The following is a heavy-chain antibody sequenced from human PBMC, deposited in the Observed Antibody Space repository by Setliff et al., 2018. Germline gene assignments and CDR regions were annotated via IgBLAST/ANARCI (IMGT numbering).Heavy chain of an antibody. CDR3: ARDRGSGSYFLRYFDY. CDR1: GFTFSSYW. V-gene: IGHV3-74*01. J-gene: IGHJ4*01. CDR2: INSDGSST. Sequence: PGGSLRLSCAASGFTFSSYWMHWVRQAPGKGLVWVSRINSDGSSTSYADSVKGRFTISRDNAKNTLYLQMNSLRAEDTAVYYCARDRGSGSYFLRYFDYWGQGTLVTVSS. D-gene: IGHD1-26*01.